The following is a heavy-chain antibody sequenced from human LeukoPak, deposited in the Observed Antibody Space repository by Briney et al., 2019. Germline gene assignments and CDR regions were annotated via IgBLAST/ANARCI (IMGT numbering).Heavy chain of an antibody. Sequence: GASVKVSCKASGYTFTSYYMHWVRQAPGQGLEWMGIINLSGGSTSYAQKFQGRVTMTRDTSTSTVYMELSSLRSEDTAVYYCARAFYDSSGYYSPFDYWGQGTAVTLSS. J-gene: IGHJ4*02. V-gene: IGHV1-46*01. CDR3: ARAFYDSSGYYSPFDY. CDR2: INLSGGST. CDR1: GYTFTSYY. D-gene: IGHD3-22*01.